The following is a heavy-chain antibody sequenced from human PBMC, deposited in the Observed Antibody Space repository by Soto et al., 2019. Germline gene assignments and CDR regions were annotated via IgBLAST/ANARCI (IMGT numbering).Heavy chain of an antibody. CDR1: GGSFSGYY. Sequence: QVQLQQWGAGLLKPSETLSLTCAVYGGSFSGYYWSWIRQPPGKGLEWIGEINHSGSTNYNPSLKSRVTISVDTSKNQCSLKLSSVTAADTAVYYCARGGLTMVRGAGYYYYYMDVWGKGTTVTVSS. CDR2: INHSGST. D-gene: IGHD3-10*01. J-gene: IGHJ6*03. CDR3: ARGGLTMVRGAGYYYYYMDV. V-gene: IGHV4-34*01.